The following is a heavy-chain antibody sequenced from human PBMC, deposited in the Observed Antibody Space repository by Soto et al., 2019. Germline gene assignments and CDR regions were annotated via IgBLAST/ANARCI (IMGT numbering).Heavy chain of an antibody. Sequence: QVQLVQSGAEVKKPGSSVKVSCKASGDTFSSYAINWVRQAPGQGLEWMGGIIPIFGTANYAQKFQGRVTITADKSTSTAYMELSSLRSEDTAVYYCAIPAAFRGQYYFDYWGQGTLVTVSS. CDR2: IIPIFGTA. D-gene: IGHD3-10*01. CDR3: AIPAAFRGQYYFDY. V-gene: IGHV1-69*06. CDR1: GDTFSSYA. J-gene: IGHJ4*02.